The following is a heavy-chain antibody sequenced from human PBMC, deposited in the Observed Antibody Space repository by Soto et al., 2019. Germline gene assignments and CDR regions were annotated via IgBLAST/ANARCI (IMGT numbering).Heavy chain of an antibody. J-gene: IGHJ4*02. CDR1: GGSISSSSYY. Sequence: PSETVCLTGTVAGGSISSSSYYWGWIRQPPGKGLEWIGSIYYSGGTYYNPSLKSRVTISVDTSKNQFSLKLSSVTAADTAVYYCARQSGLRFLEWLFGNFDYWGQGTLVTVSS. D-gene: IGHD3-3*01. CDR3: ARQSGLRFLEWLFGNFDY. V-gene: IGHV4-39*01. CDR2: IYYSGGT.